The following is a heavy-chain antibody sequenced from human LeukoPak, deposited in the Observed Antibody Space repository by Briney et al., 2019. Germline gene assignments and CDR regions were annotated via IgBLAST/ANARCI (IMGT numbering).Heavy chain of an antibody. CDR3: ARTQKTTVVTTIDY. Sequence: SETLSLTCTVSGGSISSGGYYWSWIRQPPGKGLEWIGYIYHSGSTYYNPSLKSRVTISVDRSKNQFSLKLSSVTAADTAVYYCARTQKTTVVTTIDYWGQGTLVTVSS. D-gene: IGHD4-23*01. V-gene: IGHV4-30-2*01. J-gene: IGHJ4*02. CDR2: IYHSGST. CDR1: GGSISSGGYY.